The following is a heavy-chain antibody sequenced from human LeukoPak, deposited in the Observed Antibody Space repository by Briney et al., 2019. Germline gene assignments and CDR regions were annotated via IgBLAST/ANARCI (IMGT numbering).Heavy chain of an antibody. D-gene: IGHD1-26*01. J-gene: IGHJ4*02. V-gene: IGHV3-48*01. CDR3: ARSGTWWELLYYFDY. CDR1: GFTFSSYS. Sequence: TGGSLRLSCAASGFTFSSYSMNWVRQAPGKGLEWVSYISSSSSTIYYADSVKGRFTISRDNAKNSLYLQMNSLRAEDTAVYYCARSGTWWELLYYFDYWGQGTLVTVSS. CDR2: ISSSSSTI.